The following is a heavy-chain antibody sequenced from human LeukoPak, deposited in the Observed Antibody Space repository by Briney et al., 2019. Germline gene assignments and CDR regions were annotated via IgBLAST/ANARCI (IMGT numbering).Heavy chain of an antibody. CDR1: GCTFTGYY. Sequence: ASVKVSCKASGCTFTGYYMHWVRQAPGQGLEWMGWINPNSGGTNYAQKFQGWVTMTRDTSISTAYMELSRLRSDDTAVYYCARGYYDYVWGSYRYRYDGDWFDPWGQGTLVTVSS. J-gene: IGHJ5*02. V-gene: IGHV1-2*04. CDR3: ARGYYDYVWGSYRYRYDGDWFDP. CDR2: INPNSGGT. D-gene: IGHD3-16*02.